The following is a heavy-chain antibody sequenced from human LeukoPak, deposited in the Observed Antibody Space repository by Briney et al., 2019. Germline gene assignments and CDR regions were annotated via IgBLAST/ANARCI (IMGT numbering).Heavy chain of an antibody. CDR1: GYSFTDSY. CDR2: INPYSGAT. D-gene: IGHD3-22*01. V-gene: IGHV1-2*02. J-gene: IGHJ6*03. Sequence: ASVKVSCKASGYSFTDSYIHWVRQAPGQGLEWMAWINPYSGATSSAQKFQGRVTMTRDTSTSTVYMELSSLRSEDTAVYYCARGVRYYYDSSGAVRSYFYYMDVWGKGTTVTISS. CDR3: ARGVRYYYDSSGAVRSYFYYMDV.